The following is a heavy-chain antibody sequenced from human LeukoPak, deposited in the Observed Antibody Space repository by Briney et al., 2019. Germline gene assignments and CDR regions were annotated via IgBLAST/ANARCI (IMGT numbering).Heavy chain of an antibody. CDR1: VFIFSIFA. CDR3: AREFRYYGSGGDYNVFDN. D-gene: IGHD3-10*01. J-gene: IGHJ4*02. Sequence: GGTLGLPCAASVFIFSIFAMPGATRPPARGWEGGTVKGYDGSNKYYADAVKGRFTISRDNSKNTLYLQMNSLRAEDTAVYYCAREFRYYGSGGDYNVFDNWGQGTLVTVSS. V-gene: IGHV3-33*08. CDR2: KGYDGSNK.